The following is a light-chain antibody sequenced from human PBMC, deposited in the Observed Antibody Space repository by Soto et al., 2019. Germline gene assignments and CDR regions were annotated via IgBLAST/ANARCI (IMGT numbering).Light chain of an antibody. J-gene: IGLJ1*01. CDR3: CSYAGSSTYV. CDR1: SSDVGSYNL. CDR2: EGS. Sequence: QSALTQPASVSGSPGQSITSSCTGTSSDVGSYNLVSWYPQHPGKAPKLMIYEGSKRPSGVSNRFSGSKSGNTASLTISGLQAEDEADYYCCSYAGSSTYVFGTGTKLTVL. V-gene: IGLV2-23*01.